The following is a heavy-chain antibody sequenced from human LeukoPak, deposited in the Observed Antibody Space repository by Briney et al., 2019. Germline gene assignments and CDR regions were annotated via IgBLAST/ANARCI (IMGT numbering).Heavy chain of an antibody. CDR3: ARGYSGSYYPGY. J-gene: IGHJ4*02. CDR2: MNPNSGNT. CDR1: GYTFTSYD. D-gene: IGHD1-26*01. V-gene: IGHV1-8*01. Sequence: ASVKVPCKASGYTFTSYDINWVRQATGQGLEWMGWMNPNSGNTGYAQKFQGRVTITRNTSISTAYMELSSLRSEDTALYYCARGYSGSYYPGYWGQGTLVTVSS.